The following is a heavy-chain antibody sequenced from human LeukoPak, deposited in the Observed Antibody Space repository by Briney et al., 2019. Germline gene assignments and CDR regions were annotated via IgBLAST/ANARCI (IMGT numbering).Heavy chain of an antibody. V-gene: IGHV4-39*07. D-gene: IGHD6-19*01. CDR2: IFYSGST. CDR1: GGSLNTPNYY. Sequence: SETLSLTCTVSGGSLNTPNYYWGWIRQTPGKGLEWIGNIFYSGSTYYNPSLKSRVTISVDTSKNQFSLKLSSVTAADTAVYYCARVLAVATFDYWGQGTLVTVSS. CDR3: ARVLAVATFDY. J-gene: IGHJ4*02.